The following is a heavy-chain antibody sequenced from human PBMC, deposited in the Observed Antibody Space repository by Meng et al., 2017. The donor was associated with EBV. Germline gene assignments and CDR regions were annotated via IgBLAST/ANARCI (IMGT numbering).Heavy chain of an antibody. D-gene: IGHD2-15*01. CDR3: ARGRGVYCSGGSCYPGWFDP. CDR1: GYTFTSYA. J-gene: IGHJ5*02. Sequence: QGQLVQVGAWVEKPRASVKVSCKDSGYTFTSYAINWVRQATGQGLEWMGWMNPNSGNTGYAQKFQGRVTMTRNTSISTAYMELSSLRSEDTAVYYCARGRGVYCSGGSCYPGWFDPWGQGTLVTVSS. CDR2: MNPNSGNT. V-gene: IGHV1-8*01.